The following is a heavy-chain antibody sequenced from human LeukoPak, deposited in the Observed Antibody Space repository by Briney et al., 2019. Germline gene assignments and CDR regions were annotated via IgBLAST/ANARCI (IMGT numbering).Heavy chain of an antibody. CDR1: GYTFTGYD. J-gene: IGHJ4*02. Sequence: ASVKVSCKASGYTFTGYDNNWVRQAIGQGLEWMGWMNPSTGDTGYAQKFQGRVTMTRNTSVDTAFMELSGLGSEDTAVYYCTRGSLSGSSRDYWGQGTLVTVSS. CDR3: TRGSLSGSSRDY. CDR2: MNPSTGDT. V-gene: IGHV1-8*01. D-gene: IGHD1-26*01.